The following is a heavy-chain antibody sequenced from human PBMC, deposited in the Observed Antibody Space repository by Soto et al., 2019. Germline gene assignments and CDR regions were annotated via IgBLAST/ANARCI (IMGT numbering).Heavy chain of an antibody. V-gene: IGHV3-7*01. J-gene: IGHJ6*02. CDR2: IKQDGSEK. Sequence: PGGSLRLSCAASGFTSSSYWMSWVRQAPGKGLEWVANIKQDGSEKYYVDSVKGRFTTSRDNAKNSLYLQMNSLRAEDTAVYYCARIQLEHYYYYGMDVWGQGTTVTVSS. CDR1: GFTSSSYW. CDR3: ARIQLEHYYYYGMDV. D-gene: IGHD1-1*01.